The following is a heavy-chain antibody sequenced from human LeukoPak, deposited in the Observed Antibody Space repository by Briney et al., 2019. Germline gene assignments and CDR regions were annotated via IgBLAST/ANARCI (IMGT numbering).Heavy chain of an antibody. J-gene: IGHJ3*02. V-gene: IGHV1-69*04. CDR2: IIPILGIA. CDR3: ARVAPAAVSDAFDI. CDR1: GYTFTSYA. Sequence: ASVKVSCKASGYTFTSYAMNWVRQAPGQGLEWMGRIIPILGIANYAQKFQGRVTITADKSTSTAYMELSSLRSEDTAVYYCARVAPAAVSDAFDIWGQGTMVTVSS. D-gene: IGHD2-2*01.